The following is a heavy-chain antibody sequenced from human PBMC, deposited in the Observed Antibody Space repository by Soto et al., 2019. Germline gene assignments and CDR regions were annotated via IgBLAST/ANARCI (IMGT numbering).Heavy chain of an antibody. D-gene: IGHD3-3*01. V-gene: IGHV1-18*01. Sequence: ASVKVSCKASGYTFTSYGISWVRQAPGQGLEWMGWISAYNGNTNYAQKLQGRVTMTTDTSTSTAYMELRSLRAEDTAVYYCATLELSVLEWLPPDAFDIWGQGTMVTVSS. J-gene: IGHJ3*02. CDR3: ATLELSVLEWLPPDAFDI. CDR1: GYTFTSYG. CDR2: ISAYNGNT.